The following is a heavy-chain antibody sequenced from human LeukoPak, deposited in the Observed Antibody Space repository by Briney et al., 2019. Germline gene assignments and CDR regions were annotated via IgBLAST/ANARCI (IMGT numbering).Heavy chain of an antibody. CDR1: GGSISSYY. J-gene: IGHJ3*02. CDR3: ARDTEHQRSDAFDI. V-gene: IGHV4-59*01. CDR2: IYYSGST. D-gene: IGHD4-17*01. Sequence: SDTLSLTCTVSGGSISSYYWSWIRQPPGKGLEWIGYIYYSGSTNYTPSLKSRVTISVDTSKNQFSLKLSSVTAADTAVYYCARDTEHQRSDAFDIWGQGTMVAVSS.